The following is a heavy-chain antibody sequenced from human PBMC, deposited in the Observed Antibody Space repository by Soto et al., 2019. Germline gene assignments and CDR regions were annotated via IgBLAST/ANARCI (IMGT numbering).Heavy chain of an antibody. J-gene: IGHJ4*02. V-gene: IGHV4-30-4*01. Sequence: PSETLSLTCTVSGGSISSGDYYWSWIRQPPGKGLEWIGYIYYSGSTYYNPSLKSRVTISVDTSKNQFSLRLSSVTAADTAVYYCARMTDYGGNPRDYWGQGTLVTVSS. D-gene: IGHD4-17*01. CDR1: GGSISSGDYY. CDR2: IYYSGST. CDR3: ARMTDYGGNPRDY.